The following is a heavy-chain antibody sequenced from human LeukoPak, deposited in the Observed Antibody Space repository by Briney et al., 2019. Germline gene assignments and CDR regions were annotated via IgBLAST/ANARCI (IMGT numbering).Heavy chain of an antibody. J-gene: IGHJ4*02. V-gene: IGHV1-46*01. CDR3: ARVSRDGYYLFDY. CDR2: INPSGGST. CDR1: GYIISTYY. D-gene: IGHD5-24*01. Sequence: ASVRVSCKASGYIISTYYIDWVRQAPGQGGEWMGRINPSGGSTNYARQFQDRVTMTSDTSTTTVYMELSSLRSEATAVYFCARVSRDGYYLFDYWGQGTLVTVSS.